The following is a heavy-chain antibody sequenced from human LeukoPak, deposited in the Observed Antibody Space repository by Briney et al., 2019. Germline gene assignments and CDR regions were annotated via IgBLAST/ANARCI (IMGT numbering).Heavy chain of an antibody. Sequence: KSGGSLRLSCAVSGFTLSVYYLSWVRQAPGKGLEWVGRIKSETDGGTTDYAAPVKGRFTISRDDSKNTLYLQMNSLKTEDTAVYYCTSSSSSWYGGIDYWGQGTLVTVSS. J-gene: IGHJ4*02. D-gene: IGHD6-13*01. CDR1: GFTLSVYY. V-gene: IGHV3-15*01. CDR3: TSSSSSWYGGIDY. CDR2: IKSETDGGTT.